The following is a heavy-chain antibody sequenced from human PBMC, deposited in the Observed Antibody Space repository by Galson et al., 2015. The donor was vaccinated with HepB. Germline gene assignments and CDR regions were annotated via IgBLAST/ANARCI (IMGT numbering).Heavy chain of an antibody. D-gene: IGHD2-15*01. Sequence: SETLSLTCTVSGGSISSYYWSWIRQPPGKGLEWIGYIYYSGSTNYNPSLKSRVTISVDTSKNQFSLKLSSVTAADTAVYYCAREPVLSGGRPGVYYYYYYGMDVWGQGTTVTVSS. V-gene: IGHV4-59*01. CDR3: AREPVLSGGRPGVYYYYYYGMDV. J-gene: IGHJ6*02. CDR1: GGSISSYY. CDR2: IYYSGST.